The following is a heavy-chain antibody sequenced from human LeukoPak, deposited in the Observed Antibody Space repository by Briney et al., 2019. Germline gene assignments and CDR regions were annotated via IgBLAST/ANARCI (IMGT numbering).Heavy chain of an antibody. D-gene: IGHD6-13*01. Sequence: ASVKVSCKASGYTFTGYYMHWVRHAPGQGLEWRGWINPNSGGTNYAQTFQGRVTMTRDTSISTAYMELSRLRSDDTAVYYCVLLSGSFFSSWLRTTDNCGQGTQVTVS. CDR2: INPNSGGT. CDR3: VLLSGSFFSSWLRTTDN. J-gene: IGHJ4*02. V-gene: IGHV1-2*02. CDR1: GYTFTGYY.